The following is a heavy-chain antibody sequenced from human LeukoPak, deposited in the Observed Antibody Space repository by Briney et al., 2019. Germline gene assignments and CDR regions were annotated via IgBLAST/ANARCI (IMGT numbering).Heavy chain of an antibody. D-gene: IGHD3-9*01. CDR2: IYYSGRT. CDR3: ASLIFWDGYFDY. V-gene: IGHV4-61*01. Sequence: AETLSLTCTVSGGSVSSGSYHWSWLRQPPGKGRVWIGYIYYSGRTNYNPSLKSRVTISVDTSKNQFSLKLSSVTAADTAVYYCASLIFWDGYFDYWGQGTLVTVSS. J-gene: IGHJ4*02. CDR1: GGSVSSGSYH.